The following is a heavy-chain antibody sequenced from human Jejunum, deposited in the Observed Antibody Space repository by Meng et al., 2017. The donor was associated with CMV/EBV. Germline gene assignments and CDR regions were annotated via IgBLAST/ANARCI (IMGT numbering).Heavy chain of an antibody. J-gene: IGHJ4*02. CDR1: GYTLTHHG. CDR3: ARDPSNTSGRYAYFDS. D-gene: IGHD6-19*01. CDR2: ISCYNGDT. Sequence: QVQLLRSGGELKKPGASVMVSCRASGYTLTHHGISWIRQAPGQGLEWLGWISCYNGDTIYAQKVQGRFTMTMDKSASTAYMDLRSLRSDDTAIYYCARDPSNTSGRYAYFDSWGQGTLVTVSS. V-gene: IGHV1-18*01.